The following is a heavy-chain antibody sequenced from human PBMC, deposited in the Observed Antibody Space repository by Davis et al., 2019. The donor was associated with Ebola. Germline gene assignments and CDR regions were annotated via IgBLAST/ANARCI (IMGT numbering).Heavy chain of an antibody. D-gene: IGHD2-2*01. CDR1: GYTFTSYG. CDR2: ISAYNGNT. V-gene: IGHV1-18*01. CDR3: ARGVVPAAIGRVMDYYGMDV. Sequence: AASVKVSCKASGYTFTSYGISWVRQAPGQGLEWMGWISAYNGNTNYAQKLQGRVTMTTDTSTSTAYMELRSLRSEDTAVYYCARGVVPAAIGRVMDYYGMDVWGQGTTVTVSS. J-gene: IGHJ6*02.